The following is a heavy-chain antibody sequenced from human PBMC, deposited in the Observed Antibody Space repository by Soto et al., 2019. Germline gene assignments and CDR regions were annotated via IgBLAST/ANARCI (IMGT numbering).Heavy chain of an antibody. J-gene: IGHJ4*02. D-gene: IGHD3-16*02. V-gene: IGHV3-48*01. CDR3: AKSRVFIGAIVTLLDS. Sequence: GSLRLSCAASGFTFSSYSMNWVRQAPGKGLEWVSYISSSSSTAYYADSVKGRFTISRGNSENTLYLQMNGLRADDTALYFCAKSRVFIGAIVTLLDSWGQGTQVTVSS. CDR1: GFTFSSYS. CDR2: ISSSSSTA.